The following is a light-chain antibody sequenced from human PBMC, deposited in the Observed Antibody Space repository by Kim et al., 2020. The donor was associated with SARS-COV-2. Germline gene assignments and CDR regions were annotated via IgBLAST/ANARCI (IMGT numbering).Light chain of an antibody. CDR3: QQRSNWPPRYT. J-gene: IGKJ2*01. CDR1: QSVSSY. CDR2: DAS. Sequence: PGQRAPLSCRAGQSVSSYLAWYQQNPGQAPRLLIYDASNRATGIPARFSGSGSGTDFTLTISSLEPEDFAVYYCQQRSNWPPRYTFGQGTKLEI. V-gene: IGKV3-11*01.